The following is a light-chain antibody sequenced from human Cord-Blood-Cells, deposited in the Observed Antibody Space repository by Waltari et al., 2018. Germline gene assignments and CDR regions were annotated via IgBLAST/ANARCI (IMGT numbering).Light chain of an antibody. J-gene: IGKJ1*01. V-gene: IGKV1-39*01. CDR3: QQSYSTTWT. Sequence: DIQMTQSPSSLSASVGDRVTITCRASQIISSYLNWYHQKPGKAPKPLIYAASSLQSGGPSRCIASGSGTDFTLTISSLQPEDFETYDCQQSYSTTWTFGQGTKVEIK. CDR1: QIISSY. CDR2: AAS.